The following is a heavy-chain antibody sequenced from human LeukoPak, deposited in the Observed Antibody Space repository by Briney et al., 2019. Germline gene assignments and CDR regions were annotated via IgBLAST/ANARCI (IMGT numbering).Heavy chain of an antibody. CDR2: ISAYNGNT. J-gene: IGHJ4*02. CDR1: GYTFTSYG. V-gene: IGHV1-18*01. CDR3: ARETTQSGYYFNFDY. D-gene: IGHD3-22*01. Sequence: RASVKVSCKASGYTFTSYGISWVRQAPGQGLEWMGWISAYNGNTNYAQKLQGRVTMTTDTSTSTAYMELRSLRSDDTAVYYCARETTQSGYYFNFDYWGQGTLVTVSS.